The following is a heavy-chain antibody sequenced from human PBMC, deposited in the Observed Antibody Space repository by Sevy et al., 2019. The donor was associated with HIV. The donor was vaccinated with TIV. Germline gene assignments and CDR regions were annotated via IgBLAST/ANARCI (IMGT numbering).Heavy chain of an antibody. J-gene: IGHJ4*02. D-gene: IGHD3-10*01. CDR3: ARAFRLRGSGSSYYFDY. CDR1: GGSISSYY. Sequence: KASETLSLTCTVSGGSISSYYWSWIRQPPGKGLEWIGYIYYSGSTNYNPSLKSRVTISVDTSKNQFSLKLSSVTAADTAVYYCARAFRLRGSGSSYYFDYWGQGTLVTVSS. V-gene: IGHV4-59*13. CDR2: IYYSGST.